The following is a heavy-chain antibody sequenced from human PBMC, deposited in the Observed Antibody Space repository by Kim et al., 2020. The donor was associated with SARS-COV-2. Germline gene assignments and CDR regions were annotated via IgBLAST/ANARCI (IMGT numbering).Heavy chain of an antibody. CDR3: ARDRGYCSSTSCPQYYYYYGMDV. CDR1: GFTFSSYA. Sequence: GGSLRLSCAASGFTFSSYAMHWVRQAPGKGLEWVAVISYDGSNKYYADSVKGRFTISRDNSKNTLYLQMNSLRAEDTAVYYCARDRGYCSSTSCPQYYYYYGMDVWGQGTTVTVSS. J-gene: IGHJ6*02. D-gene: IGHD2-2*01. V-gene: IGHV3-30*04. CDR2: ISYDGSNK.